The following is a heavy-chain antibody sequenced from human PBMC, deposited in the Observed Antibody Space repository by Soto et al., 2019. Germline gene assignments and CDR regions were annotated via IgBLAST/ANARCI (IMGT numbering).Heavy chain of an antibody. J-gene: IGHJ6*02. CDR2: IGTAGDT. CDR1: GFTFSIYD. D-gene: IGHD6-13*01. V-gene: IGHV3-13*04. Sequence: VVSLRLSCASSGFTFSIYDMHWVRQATGKGLEWVSAIGTAGDTYYPGSVKGRFTISRENAKYSLYLQLNSLRAEDTAVYYCAIALGSSWKMRYYYYYGMDVWGQVTTVTVSS. CDR3: AIALGSSWKMRYYYYYGMDV.